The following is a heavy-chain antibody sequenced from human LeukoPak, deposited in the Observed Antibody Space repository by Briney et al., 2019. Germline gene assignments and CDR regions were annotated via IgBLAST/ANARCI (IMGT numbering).Heavy chain of an antibody. J-gene: IGHJ5*02. CDR1: GVSISSDY. D-gene: IGHD6-6*01. V-gene: IGHV4-59*08. CDR3: ARFYSSSSRWFDP. Sequence: SETLSLTCSVSGVSISSDYWSWIRQPPGKGLEWIGYIHYSGITNYNPSLKSRVTISVDTSENQFSLKLNSLTAADTAVYYCARFYSSSSRWFDPWGQGTLVTVSS. CDR2: IHYSGIT.